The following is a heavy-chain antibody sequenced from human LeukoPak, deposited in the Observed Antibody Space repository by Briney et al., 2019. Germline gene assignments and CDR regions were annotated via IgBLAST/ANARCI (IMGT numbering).Heavy chain of an antibody. V-gene: IGHV1-2*02. J-gene: IGHJ4*02. CDR2: INPNSGDS. Sequence: ASVKVSCKASGYTFTFTGYYMHWVRQAPGQGLEWMGGINPNSGDSVTVQHFQGRVTMTRDTSINTVYMELSSLRSDDTAIYYCAREDFSNSLKNVGDCWGQGTLVTVSS. CDR1: GYTFTFTGYY. CDR3: AREDFSNSLKNVGDC. D-gene: IGHD4-11*01.